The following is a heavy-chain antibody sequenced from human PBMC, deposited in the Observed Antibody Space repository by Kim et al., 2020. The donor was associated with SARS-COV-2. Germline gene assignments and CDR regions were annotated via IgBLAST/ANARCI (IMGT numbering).Heavy chain of an antibody. CDR2: IYYSGST. V-gene: IGHV4-59*01. Sequence: SETLSLTCTVSGGSISSYYWSWIRQPPGKGLEWIGYIYYSGSTNYNPSLKSRVTISVDTSKNQFSLKLSSVTAADTAVYYCARDRLWAGRFDPWGQGTVVTVSS. D-gene: IGHD3-10*01. CDR3: ARDRLWAGRFDP. J-gene: IGHJ5*02. CDR1: GGSISSYY.